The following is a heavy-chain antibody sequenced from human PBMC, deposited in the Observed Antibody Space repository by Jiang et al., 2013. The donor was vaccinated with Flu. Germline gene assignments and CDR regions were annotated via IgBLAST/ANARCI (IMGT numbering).Heavy chain of an antibody. CDR1: GYTFTSHS. V-gene: IGHV1-3*01. J-gene: IGHJ3*02. D-gene: IGHD6-13*01. Sequence: SGAEVKKPGASVKVSCKASGYTFTSHSIHWVRQAPGQRLEWMGRIFADTGNTKYSQNFQGRVTITRDTSATTAYMELSSLRSEDTAVYFCARNFWADSNNWQHAFDIWGQGTMVTVSS. CDR2: IFADTGNT. CDR3: ARNFWADSNNWQHAFDI.